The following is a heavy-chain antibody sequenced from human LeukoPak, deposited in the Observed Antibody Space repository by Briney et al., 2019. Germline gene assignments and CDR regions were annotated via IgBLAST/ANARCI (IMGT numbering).Heavy chain of an antibody. J-gene: IGHJ4*02. V-gene: IGHV4-39*07. CDR2: IYYSGST. D-gene: IGHD3-10*01. CDR3: ARGQTSEVLLWFGELLRHYFDY. Sequence: SETLSLTCTVSGGSISSSSYYWGWIRQPPGKGLEWIGSIYYSGSTYYNPSLKSRVTISVDTSKNQFSLKLSSVTAADTAVYYCARGQTSEVLLWFGELLRHYFDYWGQGTLVTVSS. CDR1: GGSISSSSYY.